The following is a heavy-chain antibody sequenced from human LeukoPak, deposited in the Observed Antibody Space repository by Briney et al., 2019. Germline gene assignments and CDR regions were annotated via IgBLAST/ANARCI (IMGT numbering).Heavy chain of an antibody. D-gene: IGHD2-2*01. CDR3: ARRLTQYDCFDP. CDR1: GDSVSSNSVT. J-gene: IGHJ5*02. Sequence: SQTLSLTCAISGDSVSSNSVTWNWIRRAPSIGLEWLGRTYYRSTWYNDYAVSVRGRITVNLDTSKNQFSLHLNSVTPEDTAVYYCARRLTQYDCFDPWGQGILVTVSS. V-gene: IGHV6-1*01. CDR2: TYYRSTWYN.